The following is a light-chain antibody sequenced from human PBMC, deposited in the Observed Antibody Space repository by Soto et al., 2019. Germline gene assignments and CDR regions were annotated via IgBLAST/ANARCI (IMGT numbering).Light chain of an antibody. V-gene: IGKV3-11*01. Sequence: EIVLTQSPATLSLSPGERATLSCRASQSVSSYLAWYQQKPGQAPRLLTYDASNRATGIPARFSGSGSGTDFTLTTSSLEPEDFAVYYCQQRSNFGQGTRLEIK. CDR2: DAS. CDR1: QSVSSY. J-gene: IGKJ5*01. CDR3: QQRSN.